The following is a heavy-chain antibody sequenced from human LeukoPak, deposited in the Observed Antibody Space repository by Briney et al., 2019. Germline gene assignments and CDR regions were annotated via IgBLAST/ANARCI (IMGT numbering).Heavy chain of an antibody. V-gene: IGHV3-30*18. D-gene: IGHD3-22*01. CDR2: ISNDGSNK. CDR3: AKDYYDSSEYYYGMDV. Sequence: GGSLRLSCAASGFTFSSYGMHWVRQAPGKGLEWVAVISNDGSNKYCAESVKGRFTISRDNSKNTLYLQMNSLRGEDSAVYSCAKDYYDSSEYYYGMDVWGQGTTVTVSS. CDR1: GFTFSSYG. J-gene: IGHJ6*02.